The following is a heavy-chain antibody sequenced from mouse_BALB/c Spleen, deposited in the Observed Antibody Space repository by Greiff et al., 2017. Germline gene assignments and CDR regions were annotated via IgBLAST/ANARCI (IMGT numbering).Heavy chain of an antibody. J-gene: IGHJ4*01. CDR1: GYTFTDYY. CDR2: IYPGSGNT. CDR3: TREGFKGYYAMDY. V-gene: IGHV1-77*01. Sequence: VQLQQSGAELARPGASVKLSCKASGYTFTDYYINWVKQRTGQGLEWIGEIYPGSGNTYYNEKFKGKATLTADKSSSTAYMQLSSLTSEDSAVYYCTREGFKGYYAMDYWGQGTSVTVSS.